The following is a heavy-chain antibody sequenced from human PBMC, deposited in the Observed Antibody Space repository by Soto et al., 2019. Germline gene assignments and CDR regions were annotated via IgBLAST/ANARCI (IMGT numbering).Heavy chain of an antibody. D-gene: IGHD4-17*01. CDR3: ARHSLSGDSARY. CDR2: IYYSGST. J-gene: IGHJ4*02. CDR1: GGSISSYY. V-gene: IGHV4-59*08. Sequence: PSETLSLTCTVSGGSISSYYWSWIRQPPGKGLEWIGYIYYSGSTNYNPSLKSRVTISVDTSKNQFSLKLSSVTAADTAVYYCARHSLSGDSARYWGPGTLVTLSS.